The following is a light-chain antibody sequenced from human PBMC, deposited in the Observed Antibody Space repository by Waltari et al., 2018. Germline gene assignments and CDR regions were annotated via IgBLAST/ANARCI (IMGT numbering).Light chain of an antibody. V-gene: IGKV3-11*01. Sequence: EIVLTQSPATLSLSPGARATLSCRASQSVGSSLAWYQQTPDLAPRLLIYDTFNRATGIPARFSGSGSGTDFTLTISSLEPEDFAVYFCQQGRSWPPVTFGQGTRLEIK. J-gene: IGKJ5*01. CDR3: QQGRSWPPVT. CDR2: DTF. CDR1: QSVGSS.